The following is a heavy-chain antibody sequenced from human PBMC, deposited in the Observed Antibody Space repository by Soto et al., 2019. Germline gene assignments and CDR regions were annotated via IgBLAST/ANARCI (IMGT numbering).Heavy chain of an antibody. V-gene: IGHV3-9*01. D-gene: IGHD3-3*01. CDR1: GFTFDDYA. CDR2: LSWNSGSI. J-gene: IGHJ4*02. Sequence: EVQLVESGGGLVQPGRSLRLSCAASGFTFDDYAMHWVRQAPGKGLEWVSGLSWNSGSIGYADSVKGRFTIARDNDKNALYLQINSLRAGDTALYYCAIDMRDFWSGYFFDSLGQGTLVAFSS. CDR3: AIDMRDFWSGYFFDS.